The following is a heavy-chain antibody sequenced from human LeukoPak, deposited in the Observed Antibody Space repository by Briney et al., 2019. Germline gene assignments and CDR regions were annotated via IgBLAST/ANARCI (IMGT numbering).Heavy chain of an antibody. J-gene: IGHJ4*02. V-gene: IGHV3-30*02. D-gene: IGHD2-2*01. CDR1: GFTFSSYG. CDR2: IRYDGSNK. CDR3: ARYCSSTSCPKFDY. Sequence: PGGSLRLSCAASGFTFSSYGMHWVRQAPGKGLEWVAFIRYDGSNKYYADSVKGRFTISRDNSKNTLYLQMNSLRAEDTAVYYCARYCSSTSCPKFDYWGQGTLVTVSS.